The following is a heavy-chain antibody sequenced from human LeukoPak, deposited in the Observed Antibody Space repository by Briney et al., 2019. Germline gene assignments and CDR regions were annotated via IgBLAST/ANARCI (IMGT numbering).Heavy chain of an antibody. D-gene: IGHD2-2*01. CDR3: AREFIVVVPAAAYGMDV. CDR2: ISTYNGNT. J-gene: IGHJ6*02. Sequence: ASVKVSCKASGYTFTISGISWVRQAPGQGLEWMGWISTYNGNTNYAQKLQGRVTITTDTSTSTAYMELRSLRSDDTAVYYCAREFIVVVPAAAYGMDVWGQGTTVTVSS. V-gene: IGHV1-18*01. CDR1: GYTFTISG.